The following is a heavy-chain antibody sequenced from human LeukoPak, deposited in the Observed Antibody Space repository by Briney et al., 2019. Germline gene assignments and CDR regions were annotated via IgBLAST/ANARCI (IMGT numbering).Heavy chain of an antibody. J-gene: IGHJ3*02. CDR3: ASPLDYDGAFDI. V-gene: IGHV3-66*01. CDR1: GFTVSSNY. Sequence: PGGSLRLSCAASGFTVSSNYMSWVREAPGKGLEWVSVIYSGGSTYYADSVKGRFTISRDNSKNTLYLKMNSLRAEDTAVYYCASPLDYDGAFDIWGQGTMVTVSS. D-gene: IGHD4/OR15-4a*01. CDR2: IYSGGST.